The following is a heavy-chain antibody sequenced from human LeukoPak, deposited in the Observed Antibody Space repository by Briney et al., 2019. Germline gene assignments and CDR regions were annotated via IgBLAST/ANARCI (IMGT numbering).Heavy chain of an antibody. V-gene: IGHV4-59*04. CDR2: IHNGGNA. CDR1: GGSISRYY. J-gene: IGHJ4*02. CDR3: ASGYSTTLDF. Sequence: SETLSLTCNVSGGSISRYYWAWIRQPPGMGLESIGKIHNGGNAYYTPSLKSRVTLSMDASRNQVFLRLSSVTAADTAVYYCASGYSTTLDFWGQGTLVTVSS. D-gene: IGHD6-13*01.